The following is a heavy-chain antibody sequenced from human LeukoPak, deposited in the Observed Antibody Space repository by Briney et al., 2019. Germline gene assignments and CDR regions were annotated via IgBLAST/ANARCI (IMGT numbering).Heavy chain of an antibody. CDR2: IYYSGST. CDR3: ARDPVGLGRGRYYYDSSGYYG. CDR1: GGSISSYY. Sequence: SETLSLTCTVSGGSISSYYWSWIRQPPGKGLEWIGYIYYSGSTNYNPSLKSRVTISVDTSKNQFSLKLSSVTAADTAVYYCARDPVGLGRGRYYYDSSGYYGWGQGTLVTVSS. V-gene: IGHV4-59*01. J-gene: IGHJ4*02. D-gene: IGHD3-22*01.